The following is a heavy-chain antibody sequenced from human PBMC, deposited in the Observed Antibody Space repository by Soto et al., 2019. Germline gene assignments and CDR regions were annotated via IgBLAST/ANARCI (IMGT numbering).Heavy chain of an antibody. V-gene: IGHV2-70*13. Sequence: SGPTLVNPTQTLTLTCTFSWFSLNTRGMSVSWIRQPPGKALEWLAVIDWDDDKYYSTSLKTRLTISKDTSKNQVVLTMTNMDPVDTATYYCARVIEGGGPAEDDYWGQGTLVTVSS. CDR1: WFSLNTRGMS. CDR2: IDWDDDK. D-gene: IGHD2-21*01. CDR3: ARVIEGGGPAEDDY. J-gene: IGHJ4*02.